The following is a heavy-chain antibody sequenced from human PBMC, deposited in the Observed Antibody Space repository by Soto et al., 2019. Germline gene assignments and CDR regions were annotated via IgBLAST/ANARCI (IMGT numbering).Heavy chain of an antibody. J-gene: IGHJ4*02. CDR2: ISYDGSNK. CDR3: ASGTRDGYNLDY. D-gene: IGHD5-12*01. Sequence: PGGSLRLSCAASGFTFGSFAMHWVRQTPGKGLEWVAIISYDGSNKYYADSVKGRFTISRDNSKNTLYLQMNSLRGEDTAVYYCASGTRDGYNLDYWGQGTPVTVSS. CDR1: GFTFGSFA. V-gene: IGHV3-30-3*01.